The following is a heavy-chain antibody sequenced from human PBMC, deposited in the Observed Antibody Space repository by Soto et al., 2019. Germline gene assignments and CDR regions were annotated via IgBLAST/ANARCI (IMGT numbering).Heavy chain of an antibody. D-gene: IGHD4-17*01. CDR3: ARHEFYGEFDY. CDR1: GGSFSGYY. CDR2: INHSGST. Sequence: SETLSLTCAVYGGSFSGYYWSWIRQPPGKGPEWIGEINHSGSTIYNPSLKSRVTISVDTSKNQFSLKLSSVTAADTAVYYCARHEFYGEFDYWGQGTLVTVSS. J-gene: IGHJ4*02. V-gene: IGHV4-34*01.